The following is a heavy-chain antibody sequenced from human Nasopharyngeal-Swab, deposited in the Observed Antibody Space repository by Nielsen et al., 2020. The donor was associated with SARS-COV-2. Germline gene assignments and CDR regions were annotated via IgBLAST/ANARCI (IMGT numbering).Heavy chain of an antibody. V-gene: IGHV3-30*03. Sequence: RGSLRLSCAASGFTFSSFGMHWVRQAPGKGLEWVAFIAHYASNEYYGDSVKGRFTISGDSSKNTLYLQMDSLRGEDTAVYYCASDAPAHYGAFYWGRGTLVTVSS. CDR2: IAHYASNE. D-gene: IGHD4-17*01. CDR3: ASDAPAHYGAFY. CDR1: GFTFSSFG. J-gene: IGHJ4*02.